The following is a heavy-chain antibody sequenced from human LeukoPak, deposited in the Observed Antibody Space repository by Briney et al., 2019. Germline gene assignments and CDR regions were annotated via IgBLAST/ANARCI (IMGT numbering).Heavy chain of an antibody. CDR3: SRRGYSYGWSFDY. J-gene: IGHJ4*02. D-gene: IGHD5-18*01. V-gene: IGHV1-2*06. Sequence: ASVKVSCKASGYTFTGYYMHWVRQAPGQGLEWMGRINPYSGGTNYAQKFQGRVTTTRDTSISKAYMGPSRLRSDGTAVYFRSRRGYSYGWSFDYWGQGTLATVSS. CDR2: INPYSGGT. CDR1: GYTFTGYY.